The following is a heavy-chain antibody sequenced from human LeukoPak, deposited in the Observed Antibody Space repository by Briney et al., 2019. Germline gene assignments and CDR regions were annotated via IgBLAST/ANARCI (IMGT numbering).Heavy chain of an antibody. Sequence: TSETLSLTCTVSGYSISSGYYWGWIRQPPGKGLEWIGSIYHSGSTYYNPSLKSRVTISVDTSKNQFSLKLSSVTAADTAVYYCARKRDYVWGSYRYSTYFDYWGQGTLVTVSS. D-gene: IGHD3-16*02. CDR1: GYSISSGYY. J-gene: IGHJ4*02. CDR3: ARKRDYVWGSYRYSTYFDY. V-gene: IGHV4-38-2*02. CDR2: IYHSGST.